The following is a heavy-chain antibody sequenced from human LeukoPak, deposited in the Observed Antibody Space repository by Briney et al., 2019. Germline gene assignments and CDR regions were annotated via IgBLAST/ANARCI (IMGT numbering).Heavy chain of an antibody. CDR2: IKDGGSEK. Sequence: GGSLRLSCAASGFTFSSYAMSWVRQAPGKGLEWVATIKDGGSEKYYVDSVKGRFTISRDNAGNSVHLQMNSLRAEDTAVYYCARGGHRNLDYWGQGALVTVSS. CDR3: ARGGHRNLDY. J-gene: IGHJ4*02. CDR1: GFTFSSYA. V-gene: IGHV3-7*05.